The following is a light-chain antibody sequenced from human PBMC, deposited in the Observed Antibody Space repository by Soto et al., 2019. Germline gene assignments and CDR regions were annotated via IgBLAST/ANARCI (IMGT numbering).Light chain of an antibody. Sequence: DIQMTQSPSSLSASVGDRVTINCRASQTICSYLNWYQQKPGKAPKLLIYGASALQSGVPPRFSGSGSGTDFTLTIRSLQPEDFATYYCQQSYNLPRTFGPGTKVDIK. CDR2: GAS. V-gene: IGKV1-39*01. J-gene: IGKJ3*01. CDR3: QQSYNLPRT. CDR1: QTICSY.